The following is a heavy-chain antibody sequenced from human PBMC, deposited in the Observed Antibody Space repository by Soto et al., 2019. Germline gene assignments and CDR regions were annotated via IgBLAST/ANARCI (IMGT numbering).Heavy chain of an antibody. Sequence: ASVKVSCKASGYTFTSQNMHWVRQAPGQGLEWMGVINPSIGTTTYAQKFQGRVTMTSDTSTSSVYMEVSSLRSEDTAVYYRISTLGDRLDYWGQGTLVTVSS. V-gene: IGHV1-46*03. CDR2: INPSIGTT. J-gene: IGHJ4*02. CDR3: ISTLGDRLDY. CDR1: GYTFTSQN. D-gene: IGHD1-26*01.